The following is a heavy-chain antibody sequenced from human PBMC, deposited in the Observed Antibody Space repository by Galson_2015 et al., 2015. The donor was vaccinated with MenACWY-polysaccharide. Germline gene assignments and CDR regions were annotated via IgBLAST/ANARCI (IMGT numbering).Heavy chain of an antibody. CDR2: INTNTGNP. D-gene: IGHD2-15*01. Sequence: SVKVSCKASGYTFTSYAMNWVRQAPGQGLEWMGWINTNTGNPTYAQGFTGRFVFSLDTSVSTAYLQISSLKAEDTAVYYCARGRYCSGGSCYSAFDPWGQGTLVTVSS. V-gene: IGHV7-4-1*02. CDR1: GYTFTSYA. J-gene: IGHJ5*02. CDR3: ARGRYCSGGSCYSAFDP.